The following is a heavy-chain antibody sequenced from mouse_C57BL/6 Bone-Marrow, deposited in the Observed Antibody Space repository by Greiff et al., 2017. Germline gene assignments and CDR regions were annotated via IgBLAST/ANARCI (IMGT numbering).Heavy chain of an antibody. CDR1: GFTFSSYA. CDR3: ARAGYYSTFAY. Sequence: EVKLVESGGGLVKPGGSLKLSCAASGFTFSSYAMSWVRQTPEKRLEWVATISDGGSYTYYPDNVKGRFTISRDNAKNNLYLQMSHLKSEDTAMYYCARAGYYSTFAYWGQGTLVTVSA. D-gene: IGHD2-5*01. V-gene: IGHV5-4*03. J-gene: IGHJ3*01. CDR2: ISDGGSYT.